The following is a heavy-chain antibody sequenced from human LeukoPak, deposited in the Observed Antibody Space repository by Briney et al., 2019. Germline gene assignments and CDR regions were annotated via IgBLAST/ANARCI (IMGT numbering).Heavy chain of an antibody. CDR3: AREKGFGVPIPSR. V-gene: IGHV3-7*01. CDR1: GFTFSSYW. CDR2: IKQDGSEK. D-gene: IGHD3-3*01. J-gene: IGHJ4*02. Sequence: GGSLRLSCAASGFTFSSYWMSWVRQAPGKGLEWVANIKQDGSEKYYVDSVKGRFTISRDNAKNSLYLQMNSLRAEDTAVYYCAREKGFGVPIPSRWGQRTLVTVSS.